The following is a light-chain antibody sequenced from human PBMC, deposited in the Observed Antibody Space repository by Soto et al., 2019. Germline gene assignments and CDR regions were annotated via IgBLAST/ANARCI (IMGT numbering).Light chain of an antibody. CDR2: AAS. J-gene: IGKJ1*01. Sequence: DIQMTQSPSTLSASVGDRVTITCRASQGISSYLAWYQQKPGKAPKLLIYAASTLQSGVPSRFSGSGSGTDFTLTISGLQPDDFATYYCQQYHGFWFGQGTKVDIK. CDR3: QQYHGFW. CDR1: QGISSY. V-gene: IGKV1-9*01.